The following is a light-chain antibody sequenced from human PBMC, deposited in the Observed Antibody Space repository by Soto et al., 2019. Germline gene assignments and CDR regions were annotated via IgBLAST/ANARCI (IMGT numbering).Light chain of an antibody. CDR3: SSYTTSSTRV. Sequence: QSALTQPASVSGSPGQSITISCTGTSSDVGLYNYVSWYQQHPDKAPKLMIFEVNNRPSGISNRFSGSKSGNMASLTISGLQAEDEADYYCSSYTTSSTRVFGTGTKVTVL. J-gene: IGLJ1*01. CDR2: EVN. V-gene: IGLV2-14*01. CDR1: SSDVGLYNY.